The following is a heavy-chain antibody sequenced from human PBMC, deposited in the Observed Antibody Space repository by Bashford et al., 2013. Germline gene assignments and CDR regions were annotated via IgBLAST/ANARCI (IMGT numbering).Heavy chain of an antibody. Sequence: GSLRLSCAASGFTFNTYAIHWVRQAPGKGLEWVAVTSDDGINKNYADSVKGRFTISRDNSKNTVYLQMNSLGAADTAVYHCARTRQAHCSTTSCRIFDYWGQGIRGHRLL. J-gene: IGHJ4*02. CDR2: TSDDGINK. CDR1: GFTFNTYA. V-gene: IGHV3-30-3*01. CDR3: ARTRQAHCSTTSCRIFDY. D-gene: IGHD2-2*01.